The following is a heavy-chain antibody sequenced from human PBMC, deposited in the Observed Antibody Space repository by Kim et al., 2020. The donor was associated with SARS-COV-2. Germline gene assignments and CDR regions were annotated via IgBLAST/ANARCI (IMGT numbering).Heavy chain of an antibody. CDR2: VSGSGGST. V-gene: IGHV3-23*01. Sequence: GGSLRLSCAASGFTFSSYAMSWVRQAPGKGPEWVSLVSGSGGSTYHADSVKGRFAISRDNSKKTLYLQMNSLRAEDTALYYCAKGEINHWSFVDYWGRGTLLTVSS. D-gene: IGHD2-8*02. CDR1: GFTFSSYA. J-gene: IGHJ4*02. CDR3: AKGEINHWSFVDY.